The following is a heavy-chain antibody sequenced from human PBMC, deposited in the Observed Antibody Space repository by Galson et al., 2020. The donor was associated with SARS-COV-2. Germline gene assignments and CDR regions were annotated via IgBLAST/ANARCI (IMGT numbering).Heavy chain of an antibody. J-gene: IGHJ5*02. CDR2: ISYDGSNK. CDR3: ARGPGSYRSKDNWFGP. Sequence: GGSLRLSCAASGFTFSSYAMHWVRQAPGKGLEWVAVISYDGSNKYYADSVKGRFTISRDNSKNTLYLQMNSLRAEDTAVYYCARGPGSYRSKDNWFGPWGQGTLVTVSS. V-gene: IGHV3-30*04. CDR1: GFTFSSYA. D-gene: IGHD3-16*02.